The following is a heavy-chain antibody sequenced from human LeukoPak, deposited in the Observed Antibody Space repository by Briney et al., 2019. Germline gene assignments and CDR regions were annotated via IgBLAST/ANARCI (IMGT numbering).Heavy chain of an antibody. CDR3: ARVSGGNIHPAEYFQH. V-gene: IGHV4-39*01. Sequence: KSSETLSLTCTVSGGSISSSSYYWGWIRQPPGKGLEWIGSIYYSGSTYYNPSLKSRVTISVDTSKNQFSLKLSSVTAADTAVYYCARVSGGNIHPAEYFQHWGQGTLVTVSS. J-gene: IGHJ1*01. CDR1: GGSISSSSYY. CDR2: IYYSGST. D-gene: IGHD4-23*01.